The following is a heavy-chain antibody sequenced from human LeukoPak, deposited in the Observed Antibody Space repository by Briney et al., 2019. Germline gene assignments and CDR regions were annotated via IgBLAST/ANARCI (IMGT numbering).Heavy chain of an antibody. J-gene: IGHJ4*02. CDR2: IIPIFGTA. D-gene: IGHD6-19*01. Sequence: SVKVSCKASGYTFTSYGTSWVRQAPGQGLEWMGGIIPIFGTANYAQKFQGRVTITTDESTSTAYMELSSLRSEDTAVYYCARESVAGEYYFDYWGQGTLVTVSS. CDR3: ARESVAGEYYFDY. CDR1: GYTFTSYG. V-gene: IGHV1-69*05.